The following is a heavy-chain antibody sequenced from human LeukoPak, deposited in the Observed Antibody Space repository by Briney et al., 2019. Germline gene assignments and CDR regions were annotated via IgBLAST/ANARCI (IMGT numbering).Heavy chain of an antibody. V-gene: IGHV1-8*02. D-gene: IGHD3-3*01. CDR1: GYTFTSYY. Sequence: ASVKVSCKASGYTFTSYYMHWVRQAPGQGLEWMGWMNPDSGNTGYAQKFQGRITMTRDTSINTVYMELSSLRSEDTAVYYCARRSHYDFWSGYYDYLGLDVWGQGTTVTVSS. CDR3: ARRSHYDFWSGYYDYLGLDV. J-gene: IGHJ6*02. CDR2: MNPDSGNT.